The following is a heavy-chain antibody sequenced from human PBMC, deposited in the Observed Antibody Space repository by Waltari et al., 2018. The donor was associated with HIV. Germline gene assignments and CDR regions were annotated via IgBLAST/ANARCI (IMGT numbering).Heavy chain of an antibody. Sequence: EVQLVESGGGLIQPGGSLRLSCAASGFTVSSNYMSWVRQAPGKGLEWVSVIYSGVSTYYADSVKGRFTISRDNSKNTLYLQMNSLRAEDTAVYYCAREDYGDYGNYFDYWGQGTLVTVSS. CDR1: GFTVSSNY. CDR2: IYSGVST. D-gene: IGHD4-17*01. CDR3: AREDYGDYGNYFDY. V-gene: IGHV3-53*01. J-gene: IGHJ4*02.